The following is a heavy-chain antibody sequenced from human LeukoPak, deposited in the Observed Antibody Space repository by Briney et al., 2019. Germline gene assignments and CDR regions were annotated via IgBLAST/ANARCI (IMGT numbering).Heavy chain of an antibody. CDR1: GYSFTSYW. Sequence: GESLKISCKGSGYSFTSYWIGWVRQMPGKGLEWMGIIYPGDSDTRYSPSFRGRVTVSVDKSITTAYLQWDSLKASDTAMYYCARSVDCRGEDCYPNWFDSWGQGTLVTVSS. J-gene: IGHJ5*01. CDR2: IYPGDSDT. D-gene: IGHD2-15*01. V-gene: IGHV5-51*01. CDR3: ARSVDCRGEDCYPNWFDS.